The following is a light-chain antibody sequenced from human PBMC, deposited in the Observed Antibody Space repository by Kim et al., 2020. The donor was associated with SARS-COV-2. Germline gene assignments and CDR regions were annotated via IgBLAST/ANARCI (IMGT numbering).Light chain of an antibody. CDR2: GAS. J-gene: IGKJ4*01. V-gene: IGKV1-17*03. CDR1: QDVSSY. CDR3: LQHNSYPLT. Sequence: SASIGDRITITCRASQDVSSYLAWFQQKPGKVPQRLIYGASSRQSGVPSRFSGRGSGTEFSLTISGLQPEDFATYYCLQHNSYPLTFGGGTKVEI.